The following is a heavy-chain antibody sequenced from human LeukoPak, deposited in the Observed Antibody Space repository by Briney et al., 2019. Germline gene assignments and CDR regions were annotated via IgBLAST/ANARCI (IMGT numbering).Heavy chain of an antibody. V-gene: IGHV3-66*01. CDR1: GFTVSSNY. J-gene: IGHJ4*02. D-gene: IGHD3-22*01. CDR3: ARGLYYYDSSGYYYY. CDR2: IYTGGST. Sequence: SGGSLRLSCVASGFTVSSNYMSWVRQAPGKGLEWVSVIYTGGSTYCADSVKGRFTISRDDSKNTLYLQMHSLRAEDTAVYYCARGLYYYDSSGYYYYWGQGTLVTVSS.